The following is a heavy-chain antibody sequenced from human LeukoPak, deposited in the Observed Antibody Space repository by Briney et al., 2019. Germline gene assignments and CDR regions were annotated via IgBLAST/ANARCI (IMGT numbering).Heavy chain of an antibody. CDR1: GLTFSSYA. CDR3: AKDGAVAGIRDAFDI. Sequence: GGSLRLSCAASGLTFSSYAMSWVRQAPGRGLEWVSAISGSGGSTYYADSVKGRFTISRDNSKNTLYLQMNSLRAEDTAVYYCAKDGAVAGIRDAFDIWGQGTVVTVSS. J-gene: IGHJ3*02. D-gene: IGHD6-19*01. V-gene: IGHV3-23*01. CDR2: ISGSGGST.